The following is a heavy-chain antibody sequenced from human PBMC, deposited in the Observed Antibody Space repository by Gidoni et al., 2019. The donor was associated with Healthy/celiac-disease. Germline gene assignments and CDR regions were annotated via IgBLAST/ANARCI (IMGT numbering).Heavy chain of an antibody. V-gene: IGHV3-21*01. CDR1: GLTFRSSS. Sequence: EVQLVESGGGLVKPGGALRLSCAASGLTFRSSSMNWVRTAPGKGLEWVSYISSSSSYIYYADSVKGRFTISRDNAKNSLYLQMNSLRAEDTAVYYCAREVPSGGTLDYWGQGTLVTVSS. J-gene: IGHJ4*02. CDR2: ISSSSSYI. CDR3: AREVPSGGTLDY. D-gene: IGHD2-15*01.